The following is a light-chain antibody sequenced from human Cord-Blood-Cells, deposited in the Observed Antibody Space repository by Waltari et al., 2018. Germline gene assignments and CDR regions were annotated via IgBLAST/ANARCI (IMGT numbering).Light chain of an antibody. V-gene: IGLV4-69*01. Sequence: QLVLTQSPSPPASLSASVKLTGTLTSGHGSTAIAWHQQQPEKGPRYLMKLNSDGTNSKGDGIPDRFSGSTSGAERYLTIASLQSEDEADYYGKTWGNGIFGGGTQLTVL. CDR2: LNSDGTN. CDR3: KTWGNGI. CDR1: SGHGSTA. J-gene: IGLJ2*01.